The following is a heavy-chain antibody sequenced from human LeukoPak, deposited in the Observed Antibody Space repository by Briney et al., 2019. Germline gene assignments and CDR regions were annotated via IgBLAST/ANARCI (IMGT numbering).Heavy chain of an antibody. V-gene: IGHV1-18*01. CDR3: TREGTASTGIGPYDF. J-gene: IGHJ4*02. Sequence: ASVKVSCKASGYNFTTFGISWVRQAPGQALEWLGWISGHNGNTKYIQNVQGRITMTTDTSASTAYMELRSLTSDDTAVYYCTREGTASTGIGPYDFWGQGTLVTVSS. CDR2: ISGHNGNT. D-gene: IGHD6-13*01. CDR1: GYNFTTFG.